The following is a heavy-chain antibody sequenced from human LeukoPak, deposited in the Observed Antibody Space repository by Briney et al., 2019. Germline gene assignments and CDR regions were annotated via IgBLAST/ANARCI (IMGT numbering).Heavy chain of an antibody. CDR3: ARVPSIDSAYYYMDV. CDR2: ISSSSSYI. D-gene: IGHD6-6*01. J-gene: IGHJ6*03. V-gene: IGHV3-21*01. Sequence: PGGSLRLSCAASGFTFSSYSMNWVRQAPGKGLEWVSSISSSSSYIYYADSVKGRFTISRDNAKNSLYLQMNSLRAEDTAVYYCARVPSIDSAYYYMDVWGKGTTVTVSS. CDR1: GFTFSSYS.